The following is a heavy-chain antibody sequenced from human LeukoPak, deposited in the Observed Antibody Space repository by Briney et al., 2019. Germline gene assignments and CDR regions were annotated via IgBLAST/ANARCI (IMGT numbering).Heavy chain of an antibody. V-gene: IGHV3-7*01. CDR1: GFTLSTYW. CDR2: MRRDGNEI. D-gene: IGHD1-26*01. J-gene: IGHJ4*02. CDR3: AREEDVVGAMFDH. Sequence: PGGSLSLSCSASGFTLSTYWMSWVRQAPGEGLEWVANMRRDGNEIYYLDSVRGRFTISRDNAKDSLYLQMNSLRAEDTAVYYCAREEDVVGAMFDHWGQGTLVTVSS.